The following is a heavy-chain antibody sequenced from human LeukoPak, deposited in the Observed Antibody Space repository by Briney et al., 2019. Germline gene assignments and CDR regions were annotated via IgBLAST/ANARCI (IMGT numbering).Heavy chain of an antibody. CDR1: GGSFSGYY. CDR3: AGGLKVGATTRHWFDP. Sequence: PSETLSLTCAVYGGSFSGYYWSWIRQPPGKGLEWIGEINHSGSTNYNPSLKSRVTISVDTSKNQFSLKLSSVTAADTAVYYCAGGLKVGATTRHWFDPWGQGTLGTVSS. D-gene: IGHD1-26*01. V-gene: IGHV4-34*01. J-gene: IGHJ5*02. CDR2: INHSGST.